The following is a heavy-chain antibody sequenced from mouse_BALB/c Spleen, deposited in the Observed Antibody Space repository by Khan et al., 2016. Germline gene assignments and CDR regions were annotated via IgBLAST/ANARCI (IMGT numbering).Heavy chain of an antibody. V-gene: IGHV3-1*02. J-gene: IGHJ4*01. CDR1: GYSITSGYS. CDR3: ARRSYGSNYEKDYAMDY. Sequence: EVQLQESGPDLVKPSQSLSLTCTVTGYSITSGYSWHWIRQFPGNKLEWMGYIHYSGNTNYNPSLKSRISITRDTSKNQFFLQLNSVTTEDTATYYCARRSYGSNYEKDYAMDYWGQGTSVTVSS. CDR2: IHYSGNT. D-gene: IGHD1-1*01.